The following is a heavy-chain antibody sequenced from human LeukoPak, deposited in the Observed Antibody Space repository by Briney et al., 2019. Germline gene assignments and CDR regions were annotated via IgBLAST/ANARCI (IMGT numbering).Heavy chain of an antibody. Sequence: SETLSLTCTVFGGSISKYYWSWIRQPPGKGLEWIGEINHSGSTNYNPSLKSRVTISVDTSKNQFSLKLSSVTAADTAVYYCARGRRITMVRGDFDYWGQGTLVTVSS. V-gene: IGHV4-34*01. J-gene: IGHJ4*02. CDR2: INHSGST. CDR1: GGSISKYY. D-gene: IGHD3-10*01. CDR3: ARGRRITMVRGDFDY.